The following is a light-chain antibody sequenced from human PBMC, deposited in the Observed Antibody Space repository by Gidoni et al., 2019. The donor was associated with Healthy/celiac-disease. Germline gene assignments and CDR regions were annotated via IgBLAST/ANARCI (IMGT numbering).Light chain of an antibody. CDR2: GAS. CDR1: QSVSSN. V-gene: IGKV3-15*01. Sequence: EIVMTQSPATLSVSPGERATLSCRASQSVSSNLAWYQQKPGQAPRLRIYGASTRATGIPARFSGGGSGTEFTLTISSLQSEDFAVYYCQQYNNWPPRTFGQGTKVEIK. J-gene: IGKJ1*01. CDR3: QQYNNWPPRT.